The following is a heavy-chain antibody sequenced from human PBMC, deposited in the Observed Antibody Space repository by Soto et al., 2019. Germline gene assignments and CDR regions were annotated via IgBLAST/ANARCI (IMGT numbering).Heavy chain of an antibody. Sequence: PRESLKISCKGSGYSFTSYWIGWVRQMPGKGLEWMGIIYPGDSDTRYSPSFQGQVTISADKSISTAYLQWSSLKASDTAMYYCATGAAGGFLEWLPLDVWGKGTTVTVSS. J-gene: IGHJ6*04. CDR3: ATGAAGGFLEWLPLDV. V-gene: IGHV5-51*01. CDR1: GYSFTSYW. CDR2: IYPGDSDT. D-gene: IGHD3-3*01.